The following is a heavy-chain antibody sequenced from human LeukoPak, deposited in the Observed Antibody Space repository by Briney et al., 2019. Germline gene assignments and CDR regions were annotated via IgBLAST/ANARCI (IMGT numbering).Heavy chain of an antibody. CDR1: GFTFSSFA. CDR3: ARGDDYKSTLFDY. D-gene: IGHD5-12*01. CDR2: ISGSGGST. Sequence: GGSLRLSCAASGFTFSSFAMSWVRQAPGKGLEWVSAISGSGGSTYYADSVKGRFTISRDNSKNTLYLQMNSLRAEDTAVYYCARGDDYKSTLFDYWGQGTLVTVSS. J-gene: IGHJ4*02. V-gene: IGHV3-23*01.